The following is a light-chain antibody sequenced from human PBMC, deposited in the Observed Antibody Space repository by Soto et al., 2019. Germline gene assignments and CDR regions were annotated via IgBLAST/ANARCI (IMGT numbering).Light chain of an antibody. Sequence: AIRMTQSPSSFSASTGDRVTITCRASQGISSYLAWYQQKPGKAPKLLIYAASTLQSGDPSRFSGSGSGTDFTLTISCLQSEDFATYYCQQYYSYPPTFGQGTKVDI. V-gene: IGKV1-8*01. CDR3: QQYYSYPPT. CDR1: QGISSY. CDR2: AAS. J-gene: IGKJ1*01.